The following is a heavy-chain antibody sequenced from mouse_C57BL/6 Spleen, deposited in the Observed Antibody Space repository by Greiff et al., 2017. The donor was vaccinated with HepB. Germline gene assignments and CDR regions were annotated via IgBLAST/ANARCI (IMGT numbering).Heavy chain of an antibody. D-gene: IGHD2-14*01. V-gene: IGHV1-50*01. CDR3: ARGRYPDY. CDR2: IDPSDSYT. J-gene: IGHJ2*01. CDR1: GYTFTSYW. Sequence: QVQLQQPGAELVKPGASVKLSCKASGYTFTSYWIQWVKQRPGQGLEWIGEIDPSDSYTNYNQKFKGKATLTVDTSSSTAYMQLSSLTSEDSAVYYCARGRYPDYWGQGTTLTVSS.